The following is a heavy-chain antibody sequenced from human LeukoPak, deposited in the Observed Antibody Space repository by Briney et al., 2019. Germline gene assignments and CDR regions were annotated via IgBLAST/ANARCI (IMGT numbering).Heavy chain of an antibody. D-gene: IGHD3-16*02. J-gene: IGHJ4*02. Sequence: PKASVKVSCKASGYTFTGYYMHWVRQAPGQGLEWMGRINPNSGGTNYAQKFQGRVTMTRDTSINTAYMELSRLRSDATAAYYCARGGAYDYFWGSYRYFDHWGQGTLVTVSS. CDR1: GYTFTGYY. CDR2: INPNSGGT. CDR3: ARGGAYDYFWGSYRYFDH. V-gene: IGHV1-2*06.